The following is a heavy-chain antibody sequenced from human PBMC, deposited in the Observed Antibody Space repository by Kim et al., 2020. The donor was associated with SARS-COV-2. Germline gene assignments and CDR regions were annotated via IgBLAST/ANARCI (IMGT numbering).Heavy chain of an antibody. CDR2: IIPDGGDT. Sequence: ASVKVSCKASGYRFAKYDINWVRQASGQGLEWMGRIIPDGGDTAYAQKFQGRLTMTTDTSINTAYMELTGLNSDDTAKYYCARGDGIDHWGQGTLGTVSS. CDR3: ARGDGIDH. CDR1: GYRFAKYD. J-gene: IGHJ4*02. V-gene: IGHV1-8*01.